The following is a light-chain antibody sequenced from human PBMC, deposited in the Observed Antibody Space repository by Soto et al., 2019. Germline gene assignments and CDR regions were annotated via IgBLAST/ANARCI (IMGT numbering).Light chain of an antibody. CDR3: SSYAGSNNFV. Sequence: QSVLTQPPSVSAAPGQKVTISCSGSSSNIGKNYVSWYQQLPGTAPKLLIYDNSKRPSGTPDRFSGSKSGNTASLTVSGLQADDEAHYYCSSYAGSNNFVFGTGTKLTVL. V-gene: IGLV1-51*01. CDR2: DNS. CDR1: SSNIGKNY. J-gene: IGLJ1*01.